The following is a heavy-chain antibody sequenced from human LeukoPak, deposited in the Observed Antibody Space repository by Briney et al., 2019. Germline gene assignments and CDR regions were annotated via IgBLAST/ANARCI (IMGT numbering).Heavy chain of an antibody. CDR1: GYTFISYD. D-gene: IGHD3-3*01. Sequence: GASVKVSCKASGYTFISYDINWVRQATGQGLEWMGWMNPNSGNTGYAQKFQGRVTMTRNTSISTAYMELSSLRSEDTAVYYCARESRRFRVVTSWFDPWGQGTLVTVSS. CDR3: ARESRRFRVVTSWFDP. CDR2: MNPNSGNT. J-gene: IGHJ5*02. V-gene: IGHV1-8*01.